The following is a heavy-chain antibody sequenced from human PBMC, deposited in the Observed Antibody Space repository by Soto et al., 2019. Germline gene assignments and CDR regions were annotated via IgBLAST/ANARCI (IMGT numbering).Heavy chain of an antibody. Sequence: QVQLVESGGGVVQPGTSLRLSCVGSGFTFRSYVMRWVRQAPGKGLEWVALTSYDGSNKDYGDSVKGRFTISRDNSRNTVDLQMDSLRREDTALYYCARWGTTGGLDVWGQGTLVSVSS. CDR2: TSYDGSNK. D-gene: IGHD3-16*01. J-gene: IGHJ1*01. V-gene: IGHV3-33*05. CDR3: ARWGTTGGLDV. CDR1: GFTFRSYV.